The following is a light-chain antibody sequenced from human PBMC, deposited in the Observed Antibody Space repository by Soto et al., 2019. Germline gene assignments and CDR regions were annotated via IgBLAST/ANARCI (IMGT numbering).Light chain of an antibody. J-gene: IGLJ2*01. CDR1: NSDVGGFNL. CDR3: CSYARSSTVV. V-gene: IGLV2-23*02. CDR2: EAT. Sequence: QSVLTQPASVSGSPGQSITISCTGTNSDVGGFNLVSWYQQHPGKDPKLIIYEATKRPSGVSNRFSGSKSGNTASMTISGLQAEDEADYFCCSYARSSTVVFGGGTKLTVL.